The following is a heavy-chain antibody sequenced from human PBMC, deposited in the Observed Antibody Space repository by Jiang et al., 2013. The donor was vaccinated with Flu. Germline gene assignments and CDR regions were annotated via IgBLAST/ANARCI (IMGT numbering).Heavy chain of an antibody. V-gene: IGHV2-70*01. CDR1: GFSLSTSGMC. J-gene: IGHJ6*02. CDR3: ARILTVVAATPREAHSSQRLTYYYYGMDV. CDR2: IDWDDDK. D-gene: IGHD2-15*01. Sequence: QTLTLTCTFSGFSLSTSGMCVSWIRQPPGKALEWLALIDWDDDKYYSTSLKTRLTISKDTSKNQVVLTMTNMDPVDTATYYCARILTVVAATPREAHSSQRLTYYYYGMDVWGQGTTVTVSS.